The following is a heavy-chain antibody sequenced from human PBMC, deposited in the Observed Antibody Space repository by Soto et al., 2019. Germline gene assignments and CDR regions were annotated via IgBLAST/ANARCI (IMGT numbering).Heavy chain of an antibody. V-gene: IGHV5-10-1*01. Sequence: PGESLKISCKGSGYSFTSYWISWVRQMPGKGLEWMGRIDPSDFYTNYSPSFQGHVTISADNSISTAYLHWSSLKASDTAMYYCARYSSGWYGYGMDVWGQGTTVTVSS. J-gene: IGHJ6*02. CDR3: ARYSSGWYGYGMDV. CDR2: IDPSDFYT. CDR1: GYSFTSYW. D-gene: IGHD6-19*01.